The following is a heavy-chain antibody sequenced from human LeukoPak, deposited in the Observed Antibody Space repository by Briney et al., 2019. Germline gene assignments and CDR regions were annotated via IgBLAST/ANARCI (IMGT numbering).Heavy chain of an antibody. CDR3: TRQGARDYGDYGYYYYYMDV. Sequence: GGSLRLSCAASGFTFSGSAMHWVRQASGKGLEWVGRIRSKANSYATAYGVSVEDRSTISRDDSRNTAYLQMNSLKTEDTAVYYCTRQGARDYGDYGYYYYYMDVWGKGTTVTVSS. D-gene: IGHD4-17*01. CDR1: GFTFSGSA. V-gene: IGHV3-73*01. CDR2: IRSKANSYAT. J-gene: IGHJ6*03.